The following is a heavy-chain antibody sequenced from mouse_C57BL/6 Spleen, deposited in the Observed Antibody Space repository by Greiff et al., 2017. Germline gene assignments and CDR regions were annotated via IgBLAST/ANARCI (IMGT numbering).Heavy chain of an antibody. J-gene: IGHJ1*03. CDR3: TRVLYYYGSSLWYFDV. Sequence: EVMLVESGEGLVKPGGSLKLSCAASGFTFSSYAMSWVRQTPEKRLEWVAYISSGGDYIYYADTVKGRFTISRDNARNTLYLQMSSLKSEDTAMYYCTRVLYYYGSSLWYFDVWGTGTTVTVSS. D-gene: IGHD1-1*01. V-gene: IGHV5-9-1*02. CDR2: ISSGGDYI. CDR1: GFTFSSYA.